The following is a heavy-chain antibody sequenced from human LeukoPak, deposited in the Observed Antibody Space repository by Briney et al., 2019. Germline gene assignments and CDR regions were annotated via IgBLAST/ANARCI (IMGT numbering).Heavy chain of an antibody. D-gene: IGHD5-12*01. V-gene: IGHV5-51*01. CDR2: IQPGDSET. CDR1: GYSFTNHW. CDR3: ARAPDSDSGYDYFDY. J-gene: IGHJ4*02. Sequence: GESLKISCKGSGYSFTNHWIGWVRQMPGKGLEWMGIIQPGDSETRYSPPFQGQVTISADKSISTAYVQWSSLKASDTAMYYCARAPDSDSGYDYFDYWGQGTLVTVSS.